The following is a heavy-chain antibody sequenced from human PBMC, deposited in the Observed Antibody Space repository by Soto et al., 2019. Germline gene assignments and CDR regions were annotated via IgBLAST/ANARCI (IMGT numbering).Heavy chain of an antibody. CDR1: GFTFSSYG. CDR2: IWYDGSNK. CDR3: ARDPHYCTNGVCYSNWFDP. Sequence: HPGGSLRLSCAASGFTFSSYGMHWVRQAPGKGLEWVAVIWYDGSNKYYADSVKGRFTISRDNSKNTLYLQMNSLRAEDTAVYYCARDPHYCTNGVCYSNWFDPWGQGTLVTVSS. V-gene: IGHV3-33*01. D-gene: IGHD2-8*01. J-gene: IGHJ5*02.